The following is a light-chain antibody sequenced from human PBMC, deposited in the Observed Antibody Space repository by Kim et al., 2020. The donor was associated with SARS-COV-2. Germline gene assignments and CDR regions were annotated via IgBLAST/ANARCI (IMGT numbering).Light chain of an antibody. Sequence: EIVMTQSPATLSVSPGERATLSYRASQRISSNSAWYQQKPGQAPRLLIHGASSRATGIPDRFSGSGSGTDFTLTISRLEPEDFAVYYCQQYGSSPTFGQGTKVDIK. CDR2: GAS. CDR1: QRISSN. J-gene: IGKJ1*01. V-gene: IGKV3-20*01. CDR3: QQYGSSPT.